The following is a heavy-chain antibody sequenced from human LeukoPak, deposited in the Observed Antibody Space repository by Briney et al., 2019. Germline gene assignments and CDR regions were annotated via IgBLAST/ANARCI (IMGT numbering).Heavy chain of an antibody. CDR1: GFDFSTYA. J-gene: IGHJ4*02. CDR3: SRDRLGGLDY. V-gene: IGHV3-21*01. CDR2: ISTTSTYI. Sequence: PGGSLRLSCAASGFDFSTYAINWVRQAPGKGLEWVSSISTTSTYIFYADSLEGRFTISRDNAKNSVYLQMNSLRPEDTAVYYCSRDRLGGLDYWGQGTLVTVSS. D-gene: IGHD5-12*01.